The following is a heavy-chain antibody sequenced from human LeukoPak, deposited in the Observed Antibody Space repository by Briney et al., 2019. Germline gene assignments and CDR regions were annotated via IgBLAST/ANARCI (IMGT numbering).Heavy chain of an antibody. CDR1: GGTFISYA. CDR3: ARGPITTRPHFDY. CDR2: IIPIFATA. Sequence: SVKVSCKASGGTFISYAISWVRQAPGQGLEWMGGIIPIFATANYAQKFQGRVTITADESTSTAYMELSSLRSEDTAVYYCARGPITTRPHFDYWGQGTLVTVSS. D-gene: IGHD3-22*01. V-gene: IGHV1-69*01. J-gene: IGHJ4*02.